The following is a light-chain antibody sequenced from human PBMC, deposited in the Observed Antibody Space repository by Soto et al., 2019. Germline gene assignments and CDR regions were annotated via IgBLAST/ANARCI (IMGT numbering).Light chain of an antibody. J-gene: IGLJ1*01. CDR2: DVS. V-gene: IGLV2-14*03. CDR1: SSDVGGYNY. Sequence: QSVLTQPASVSGSPGQSITISCTGTSSDVGGYNYVSWYQQYPGKAPKLMIYDVSNRPSGVSNRFSGSKSGNTASLTISGLQAEDEADYYCSSYTTSNTFYVYGIGPNVTLL. CDR3: SSYTTSNTFYV.